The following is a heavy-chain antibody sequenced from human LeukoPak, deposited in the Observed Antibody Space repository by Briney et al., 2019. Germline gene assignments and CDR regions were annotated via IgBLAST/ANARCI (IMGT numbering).Heavy chain of an antibody. Sequence: GGSLRLSCAASGFTFSSYSMNWVRQAPGKGLEWVSSISSSSSYIYYADSVKGRFTISRDNAKNSLYLQMNSLRAEDTAVYYCARGVAELWELPFMDVWGKGTTVTVSS. CDR2: ISSSSSYI. J-gene: IGHJ6*03. V-gene: IGHV3-21*01. CDR1: GFTFSSYS. CDR3: ARGVAELWELPFMDV. D-gene: IGHD1-26*01.